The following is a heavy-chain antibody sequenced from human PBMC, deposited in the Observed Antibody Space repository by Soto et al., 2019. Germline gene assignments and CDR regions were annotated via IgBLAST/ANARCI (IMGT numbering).Heavy chain of an antibody. J-gene: IGHJ6*02. Sequence: VGSLSLSCAASGFTFSSYGMHWVRQAPGKGLEWVAVISYDGSNKYYADSVKGRFTISRDNSKNTLYLQMNSLRAEDTAVYYCAKVESSGRYYYYGMDVWGQGTTVTVSS. CDR3: AKVESSGRYYYYGMDV. V-gene: IGHV3-30*18. CDR2: ISYDGSNK. CDR1: GFTFSSYG. D-gene: IGHD6-19*01.